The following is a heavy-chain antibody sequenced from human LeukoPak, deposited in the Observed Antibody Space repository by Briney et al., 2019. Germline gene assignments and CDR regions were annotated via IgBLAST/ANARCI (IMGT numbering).Heavy chain of an antibody. J-gene: IGHJ3*02. CDR3: AKGDEEWLVRGGAFDI. Sequence: GESLKISCKGSGYSFTSYWIGWGRQMPGKGLEWMGIIYPGDSDTRYSPSFQGQVTISADKSISTAYLQWSSLKASDTAMYYCAKGDEEWLVRGGAFDIWGQGTMVTVSS. CDR1: GYSFTSYW. V-gene: IGHV5-51*01. CDR2: IYPGDSDT. D-gene: IGHD6-19*01.